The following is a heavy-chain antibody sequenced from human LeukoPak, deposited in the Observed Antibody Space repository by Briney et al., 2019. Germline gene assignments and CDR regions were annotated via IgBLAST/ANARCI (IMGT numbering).Heavy chain of an antibody. V-gene: IGHV4-34*01. CDR3: ARAVAGYKIFDY. D-gene: IGHD6-19*01. Sequence: PSETLSLTCAVYGGSFSGYYWSWIRQPPGKGLEWIGEINHSGSTNYNPSLESRVTISVDTSKNQFSLKLSSVTAADTAVYYCARAVAGYKIFDYWGQGTLVTVSS. CDR1: GGSFSGYY. CDR2: INHSGST. J-gene: IGHJ4*02.